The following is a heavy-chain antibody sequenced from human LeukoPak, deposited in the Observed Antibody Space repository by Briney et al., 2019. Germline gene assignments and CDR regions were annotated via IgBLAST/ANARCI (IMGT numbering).Heavy chain of an antibody. CDR1: GFTFRSYA. D-gene: IGHD6-13*01. Sequence: GGSLRLSCAASGFTFRSYAMSWVRQAGGKGREGVSAISVSRASTYYASSLNRRFPISRDNSKNTLYLQMNSLRAEDTPVYYCARRAASGRYFDYWGQGTPVTVSS. CDR3: ARRAASGRYFDY. CDR2: ISVSRAST. V-gene: IGHV3-23*01. J-gene: IGHJ4*02.